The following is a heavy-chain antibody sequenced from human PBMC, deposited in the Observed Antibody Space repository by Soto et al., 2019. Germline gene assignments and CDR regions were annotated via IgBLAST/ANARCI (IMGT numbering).Heavy chain of an antibody. D-gene: IGHD5-18*01. Sequence: SETLSLTCTVSGGSISSGGYYWSWIRQHPGKGLEWIGYIYYSGSTYYNPSLKSRVTISVDTSKNQFSLKLSSVTAADTAVYYCAINVDTAMVFDYWGQGTLVTVSS. J-gene: IGHJ4*02. CDR2: IYYSGST. V-gene: IGHV4-31*03. CDR3: AINVDTAMVFDY. CDR1: GGSISSGGYY.